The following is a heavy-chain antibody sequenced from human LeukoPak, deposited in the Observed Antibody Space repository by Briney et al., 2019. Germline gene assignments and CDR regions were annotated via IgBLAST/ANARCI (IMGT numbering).Heavy chain of an antibody. CDR1: GGTFSSYA. V-gene: IGHV1-69*04. D-gene: IGHD1-26*01. CDR3: AKSPRSGSYFLFDY. J-gene: IGHJ4*02. CDR2: IIPILGIA. Sequence: GASVKVSCKASGGTFSSYAISWVRQAPGQGLEWMGRIIPILGIANYAQKFQGRVTITADKSTSTAYMELSSLKSEDTAVYYCAKSPRSGSYFLFDYWGQGTLVTVSS.